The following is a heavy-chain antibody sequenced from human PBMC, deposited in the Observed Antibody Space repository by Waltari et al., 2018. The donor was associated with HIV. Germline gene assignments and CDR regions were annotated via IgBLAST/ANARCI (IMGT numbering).Heavy chain of an antibody. CDR3: TVGKSSGYY. V-gene: IGHV3-15*01. J-gene: IGHJ4*02. D-gene: IGHD3-22*01. CDR2: IKSKTEGWTT. CDR1: GVSFSDVW. Sequence: EVQLVESGGGLVKPGGSLRLSCAASGVSFSDVWLNWVRQAPGKGLEWGGQIKSKTEGWTTDYAAPVKGRFTISRDDSKNMLFLEMNSLNTDDTASYYCTVGKSSGYYWGQGTLVTVSS.